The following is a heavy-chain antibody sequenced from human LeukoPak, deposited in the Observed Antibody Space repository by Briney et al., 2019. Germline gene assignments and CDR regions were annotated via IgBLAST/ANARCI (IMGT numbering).Heavy chain of an antibody. CDR1: GGSISSSSYY. CDR2: IYYSGST. J-gene: IGHJ4*02. CDR3: ARRTVTTWGVDY. V-gene: IGHV4-39*01. Sequence: SETLSLTCPVSGGSISSSSYYWGWLRQPPGKGREWTGRIYYSGSTYYNPSLKRRVTITVDTAQNPFSLELCSVTARHTAVYYCARRTVTTWGVDYWGQGTLVTVSS. D-gene: IGHD4-11*01.